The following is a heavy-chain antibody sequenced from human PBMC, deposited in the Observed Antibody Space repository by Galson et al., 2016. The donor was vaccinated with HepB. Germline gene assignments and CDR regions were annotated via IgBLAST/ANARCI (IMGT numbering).Heavy chain of an antibody. CDR1: GFTFSSYW. CDR3: ASGETTVTADAFDI. D-gene: IGHD4-17*01. CDR2: INPDGSAE. V-gene: IGHV3-7*01. J-gene: IGHJ3*02. Sequence: LRLSCAASGFTFSSYWMNWVRQAPGKGLEWVANINPDGSAEYYVDSVKGRFTISRDNAKNSLYLQMSSLRAEDTAVYYCASGETTVTADAFDIWGQGTMVTVSS.